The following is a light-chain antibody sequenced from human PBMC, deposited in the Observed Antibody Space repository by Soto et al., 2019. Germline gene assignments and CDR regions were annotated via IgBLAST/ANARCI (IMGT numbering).Light chain of an antibody. Sequence: DMQRTQSASALYRSGGERIRMNVQSIQKISNYLNWYQQKPGKAPQLLIYAASNLKTGVPSRFTGSGSGTDLTLTISSLEPEDFVVYYCEQYGSSPPSITFGQGTRLEIK. J-gene: IGKJ5*01. CDR2: AAS. CDR3: EQYGSSPPSIT. V-gene: IGKV1-33*01. CDR1: QKISNY.